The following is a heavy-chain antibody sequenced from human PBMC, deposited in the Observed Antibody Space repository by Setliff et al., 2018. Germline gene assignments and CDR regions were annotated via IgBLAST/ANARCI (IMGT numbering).Heavy chain of an antibody. J-gene: IGHJ6*02. CDR2: IVVGSGNT. V-gene: IGHV1-58*01. Sequence: SVKVSCKASGFTFTSSAVQWVRQARGQRLEWIGWIVVGSGNTNYAQRFQERVTITRDMSASTAYMELSSLRSEDTAVYYCAADYGGNSGGGMDVWGQGTTVTVSS. CDR3: AADYGGNSGGGMDV. D-gene: IGHD4-17*01. CDR1: GFTFTSSA.